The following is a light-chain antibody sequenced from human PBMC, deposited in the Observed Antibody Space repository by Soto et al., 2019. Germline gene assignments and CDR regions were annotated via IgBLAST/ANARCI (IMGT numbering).Light chain of an antibody. CDR1: SSDVGGYNF. V-gene: IGLV2-8*01. CDR3: SSYAGSSIVV. CDR2: EVS. Sequence: QSALTQPPSASGSPGQSVTISCTGTSSDVGGYNFVSWYQQHPGKAPKLMIYEVSERPSGVPDRFSGSKSGNTASLTVSGLPAEDEADYYCSSYAGSSIVVFGRGTEVTVL. J-gene: IGLJ2*01.